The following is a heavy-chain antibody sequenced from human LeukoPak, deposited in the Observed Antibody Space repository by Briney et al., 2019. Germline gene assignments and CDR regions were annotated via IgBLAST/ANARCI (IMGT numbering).Heavy chain of an antibody. V-gene: IGHV4-4*02. CDR2: VHLDGRT. D-gene: IGHD6-25*01. J-gene: IGHJ4*02. CDR1: GGSVSSTNW. Sequence: PSGTLSLTCGVSGGSVSSTNWWTWIRQPPGKGLEWIGEVHLDGRTNFNPSLKSRLTMSVDLSENHVSLKLTSVTAADTAVYYCAREGGFYRPLDYSGQGTLVTVSS. CDR3: AREGGFYRPLDY.